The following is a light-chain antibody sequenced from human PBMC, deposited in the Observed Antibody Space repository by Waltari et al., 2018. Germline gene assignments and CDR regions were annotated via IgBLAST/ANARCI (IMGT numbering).Light chain of an antibody. V-gene: IGLV6-57*03. Sequence: NVLLTQPHSVSESPGKTVTIFCTRSRGSIASNYVQWYQQRPGSAPTIVFYEADQRPSGVPDRFSGSIDSSSNSASLSIAGLKTEDEADYYCQTYDSTKIHVVFGGGTKLTVL. CDR3: QTYDSTKIHVV. CDR1: RGSIASNY. J-gene: IGLJ2*01. CDR2: EAD.